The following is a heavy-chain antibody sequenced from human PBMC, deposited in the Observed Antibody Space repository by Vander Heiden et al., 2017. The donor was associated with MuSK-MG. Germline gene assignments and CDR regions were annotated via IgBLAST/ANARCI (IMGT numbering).Heavy chain of an antibody. J-gene: IGHJ4*02. D-gene: IGHD6-13*01. CDR2: TRNKANGYTT. CDR3: TRVYSSSWYGSFSDY. Sequence: EVQLVASGGALVQPGGSLRLSCAASGFPFSDHYMDWVRQAPGMGLEWVGRTRNKANGYTTEYAASVKGRFTISRDDSKNSLYLQMNSLKIEDTAVYYCTRVYSSSWYGSFSDYWGQGALVTVSS. V-gene: IGHV3-72*01. CDR1: GFPFSDHY.